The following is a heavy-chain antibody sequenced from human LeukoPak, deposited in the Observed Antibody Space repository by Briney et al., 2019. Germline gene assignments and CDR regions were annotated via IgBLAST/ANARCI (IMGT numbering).Heavy chain of an antibody. D-gene: IGHD3-22*01. CDR3: TTDLFIYYDRDY. V-gene: IGHV3-49*04. J-gene: IGHJ4*02. CDR1: GFTFGDYS. CDR2: VRSKAYGGTT. Sequence: GGSLRLSCTSSGFTFGDYSMTWVRQAPGKGLEWVGFVRSKAYGGTTEYAASAKGRFTISRDDSKSIAYLQMNSLKTEDTAVYYCTTDLFIYYDRDYWGQGTLVTVSS.